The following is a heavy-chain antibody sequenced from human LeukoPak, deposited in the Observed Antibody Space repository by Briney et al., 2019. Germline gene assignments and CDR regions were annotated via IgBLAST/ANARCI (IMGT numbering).Heavy chain of an antibody. D-gene: IGHD1-1*01. CDR2: IYSGGIT. CDR1: GFTFSSYA. V-gene: IGHV3-66*04. Sequence: GGSLRLSCAASGFTFSSYAMTWVRQAPGKGLEWVSVIYSGGITYYADSVKGRFTISRDNSKNTLYLQMNSLRAEDTAVYYCALQRPLKGVWGQGTTVTVSS. CDR3: ALQRPLKGV. J-gene: IGHJ6*02.